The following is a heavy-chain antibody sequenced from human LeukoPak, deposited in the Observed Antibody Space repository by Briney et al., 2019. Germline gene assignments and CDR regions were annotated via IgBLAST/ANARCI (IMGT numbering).Heavy chain of an antibody. CDR3: AREAAAGTDFDY. J-gene: IGHJ4*02. Sequence: PGGSLRLSCAASGFTFNNYALHWVRQAPGKGLEWVAVISYDGSNKNYADSVKGRFTISRDNSKNTLYLQMNSLRAEDTAVYYCAREAAAGTDFDYWGQGILVTVSS. CDR2: ISYDGSNK. V-gene: IGHV3-30-3*01. D-gene: IGHD6-13*01. CDR1: GFTFNNYA.